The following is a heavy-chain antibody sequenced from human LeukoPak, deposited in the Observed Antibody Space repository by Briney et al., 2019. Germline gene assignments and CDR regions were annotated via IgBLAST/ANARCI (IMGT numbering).Heavy chain of an antibody. Sequence: GGSLRLSCAASGFTFSGYAMSWVRQAPGKGLEWVSAISGSGGSTYYADSVKGRFTISRDNSKNTLYLQMNSLRAEDTAVYYCAKEGGYCSGGSCFYFDYWGQGTLVTVSS. CDR1: GFTFSGYA. J-gene: IGHJ4*02. D-gene: IGHD2-15*01. CDR3: AKEGGYCSGGSCFYFDY. V-gene: IGHV3-23*01. CDR2: ISGSGGST.